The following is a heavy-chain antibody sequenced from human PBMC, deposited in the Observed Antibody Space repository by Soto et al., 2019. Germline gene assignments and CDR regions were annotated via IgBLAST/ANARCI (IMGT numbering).Heavy chain of an antibody. V-gene: IGHV3-43*01. D-gene: IGHD6-13*01. CDR2: ISWDGGST. CDR3: AKDYSSSWSHFDY. J-gene: IGHJ4*02. CDR1: GFTFYDYT. Sequence: PWGSLRLSCAASGFTFYDYTMHFFRQSPWKGLEWVSLISWDGGSTYYADSVKGRFTISRDNSKNSLYLQMNSLRTEDTALYYCAKDYSSSWSHFDYWGQGTLVTVSS.